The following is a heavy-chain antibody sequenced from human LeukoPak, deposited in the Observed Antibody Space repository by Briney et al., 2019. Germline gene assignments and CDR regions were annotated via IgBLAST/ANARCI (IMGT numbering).Heavy chain of an antibody. V-gene: IGHV4-34*01. D-gene: IGHD3-22*01. CDR1: GGSFSGYY. CDR3: ARAPRVYYYDTSGYGRGPFDY. J-gene: IGHJ4*02. CDR2: INHSGST. Sequence: SETLSLTCAVYGGSFSGYYWSWIRQPPGEGLEWIGEINHSGSTNYNPSLKSRVTISVDTSKNQFSLKLSSVTAADTAVYYCARAPRVYYYDTSGYGRGPFDYWGQGTLVTVSS.